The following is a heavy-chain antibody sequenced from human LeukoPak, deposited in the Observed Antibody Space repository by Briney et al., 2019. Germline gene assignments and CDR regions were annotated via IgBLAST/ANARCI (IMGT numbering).Heavy chain of an antibody. CDR2: ISSSGSTI. D-gene: IGHD3-10*01. V-gene: IGHV3-48*03. Sequence: GGSLRLSCAASGFTFSSYEMNWVRQAPGKGLEWVSYISSSGSTIYYADSVKGRFTISRDNAKNSLYLQMNSLRAEDTAVYYCARDTYYYGSGSYWETSNWYFDLWGRGTLVTVSS. CDR1: GFTFSSYE. CDR3: ARDTYYYGSGSYWETSNWYFDL. J-gene: IGHJ2*01.